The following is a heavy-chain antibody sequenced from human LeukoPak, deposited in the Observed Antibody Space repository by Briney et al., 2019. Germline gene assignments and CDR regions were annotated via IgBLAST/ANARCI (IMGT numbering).Heavy chain of an antibody. D-gene: IGHD2-2*01. J-gene: IGHJ3*02. CDR3: ARGTICCSRTTCQDAFDI. CDR2: MNPNSGDT. V-gene: IGHV1-8*01. Sequence: GASVKVSYKASGYPFSSYDINWVRQATGQGPEWMGWMNPNSGDTGYAQKFQGRVTMTRDTSISTAYMDLSSLRSDDTAVYYCARGTICCSRTTCQDAFDIWGQGTMVTVSS. CDR1: GYPFSSYD.